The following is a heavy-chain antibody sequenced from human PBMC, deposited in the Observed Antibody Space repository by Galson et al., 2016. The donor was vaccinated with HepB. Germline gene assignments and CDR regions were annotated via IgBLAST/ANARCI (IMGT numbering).Heavy chain of an antibody. CDR3: ARGHWNARDAFDV. Sequence: SVKVSCKASGYTFTNHYINWVRQATGHGPEWMGWMDTTTYKTGYAQKFQGRFTMTKHTSLGTAYMELSSMRSGDTAVYYCARGHWNARDAFDVWGQGTMVTVSS. CDR1: GYTFTNHY. D-gene: IGHD1-1*01. V-gene: IGHV1-8*01. J-gene: IGHJ3*01. CDR2: MDTTTYKT.